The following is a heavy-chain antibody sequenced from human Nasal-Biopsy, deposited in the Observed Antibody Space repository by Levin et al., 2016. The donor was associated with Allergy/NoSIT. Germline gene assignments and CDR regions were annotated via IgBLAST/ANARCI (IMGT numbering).Heavy chain of an antibody. CDR3: ARGRRCNSPPCQDVRGGYDP. CDR2: IHTDTGNP. CDR1: GYSFTAYS. Sequence: ASVKVSCKASGYSFTAYSMNWVRQAPGQGLEWMGWIHTDTGNPTYAPGFSGRFVFSLDTSVSTAYLQIISLMSEDTAIYYCARGRRCNSPPCQDVRGGYDPWGQGTLVTVSS. V-gene: IGHV7-4-1*02. J-gene: IGHJ5*02. D-gene: IGHD2/OR15-2a*01.